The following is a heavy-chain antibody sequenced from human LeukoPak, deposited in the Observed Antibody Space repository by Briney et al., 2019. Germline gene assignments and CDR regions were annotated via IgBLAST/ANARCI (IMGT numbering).Heavy chain of an antibody. CDR2: IYYSGST. CDR1: GGSISSSSYY. D-gene: IGHD5-18*01. Sequence: SETLSLTCTVSGGSISSSSYYWGWIRQPPGKGLEWIGSIYYSGSTYYNPSLKSRVTISVDTSKNQFSLKLSSVTAADTAVYYCASARGYSCGFRLNYFDYWGQGTLVTVSS. CDR3: ASARGYSCGFRLNYFDY. V-gene: IGHV4-39*01. J-gene: IGHJ4*02.